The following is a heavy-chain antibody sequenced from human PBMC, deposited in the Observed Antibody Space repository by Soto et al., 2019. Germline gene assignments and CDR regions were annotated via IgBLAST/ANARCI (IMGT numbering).Heavy chain of an antibody. Sequence: QVQLVESGGGVVQPGRSLRLSCAASGFTFSSYGMHWVRQAPGKGLEWVAVISYDGSNKYYADSVKGRFTISRDNSKNTLYLQMNSLRAEETAVYYCAKDREAGYSYGPFDYWGQGTLVTVSS. CDR2: ISYDGSNK. D-gene: IGHD5-18*01. CDR1: GFTFSSYG. V-gene: IGHV3-30*18. CDR3: AKDREAGYSYGPFDY. J-gene: IGHJ4*02.